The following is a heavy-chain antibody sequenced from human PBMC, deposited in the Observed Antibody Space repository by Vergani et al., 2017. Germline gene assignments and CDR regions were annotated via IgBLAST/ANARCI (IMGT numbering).Heavy chain of an antibody. J-gene: IGHJ6*02. CDR1: GGTFSSYA. CDR2: IIPIFGTA. Sequence: QVQLVQSGAEVKKPGSSVKVSCKASGGTFSSYAISWVRQAPGQGLEWMGGIIPIFGTANYAQKSQGRVTITADESTSTAYMELSSLRSEDTAVYYCARVCSGGSCYWDYYYGMDVWGQGTTVTVSS. V-gene: IGHV1-69*12. CDR3: ARVCSGGSCYWDYYYGMDV. D-gene: IGHD2-15*01.